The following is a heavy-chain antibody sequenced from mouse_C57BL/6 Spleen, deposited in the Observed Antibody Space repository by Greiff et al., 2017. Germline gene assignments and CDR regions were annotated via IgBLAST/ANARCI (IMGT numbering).Heavy chain of an antibody. CDR2: INPSSGYT. J-gene: IGHJ1*03. D-gene: IGHD4-1*01. V-gene: IGHV1-7*01. CDR3: ARKFPGTDWYFDV. Sequence: VQLQQSGAELAKPGASVKLSFKASGYPFTSYWMHWVKQRPGHGLEWIGYINPSSGYTKYNTKFKDKATWTADKYSSTAYMQLSSLTDEDSAVYYCARKFPGTDWYFDVWGTGTTVTVSS. CDR1: GYPFTSYW.